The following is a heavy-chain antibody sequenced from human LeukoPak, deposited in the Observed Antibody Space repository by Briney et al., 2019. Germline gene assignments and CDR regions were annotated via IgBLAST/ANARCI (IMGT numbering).Heavy chain of an antibody. V-gene: IGHV3-53*01. CDR1: GFTVSNNY. D-gene: IGHD4-23*01. J-gene: IGHJ4*02. CDR2: IYSDGTT. Sequence: PGGSLRLSRAVSGFTVSNNYMNWVRQAPGKGLEWVSVIYSDGTTDYADSVKGRFTISRDNSKNTLYVQMNSLRVEDTAVYYCARHDGGYGPFDYWGQGTPVTVSS. CDR3: ARHDGGYGPFDY.